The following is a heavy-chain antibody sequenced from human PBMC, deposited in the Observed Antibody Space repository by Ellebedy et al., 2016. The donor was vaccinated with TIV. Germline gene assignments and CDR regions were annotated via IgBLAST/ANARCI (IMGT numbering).Heavy chain of an antibody. D-gene: IGHD6-6*01. CDR3: AKKYSDSSDIDLDAFDI. Sequence: ASVKVSCXASGYTFTSFGFSWVRQAPGQGLEWMGRVSGYNGNTNYAQKLQGRVTMTTDTSTSTAYMELRSLRSDDTAVYYCAKKYSDSSDIDLDAFDIWGQGTMVTVSS. V-gene: IGHV1-18*01. J-gene: IGHJ3*02. CDR1: GYTFTSFG. CDR2: VSGYNGNT.